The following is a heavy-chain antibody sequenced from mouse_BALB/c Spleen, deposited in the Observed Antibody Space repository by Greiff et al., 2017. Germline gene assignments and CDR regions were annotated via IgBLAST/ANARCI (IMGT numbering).Heavy chain of an antibody. V-gene: IGHV1-20*02. J-gene: IGHJ3*01. Sequence: VQLQQSGPELVKPGASVKISCKASGYSFTGYFMNWVMQSHGKSLEWIGRINPYNGDTFYNQKFKGKATLTVDKSSSTAHMELRSLASEDSAVYYCAREDYDGYSFAYWGQGTLVTGSA. CDR2: INPYNGDT. D-gene: IGHD2-3*01. CDR1: GYSFTGYF. CDR3: AREDYDGYSFAY.